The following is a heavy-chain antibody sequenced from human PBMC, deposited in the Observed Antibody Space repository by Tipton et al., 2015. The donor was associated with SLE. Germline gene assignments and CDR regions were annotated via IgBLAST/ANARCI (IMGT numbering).Heavy chain of an antibody. CDR3: ARREARWLQFAADFDY. CDR2: IDPSGSYT. D-gene: IGHD5-24*01. J-gene: IGHJ4*02. Sequence: QLVQSGAEVKKPGESLRISCKGSGYSFTSYWISWVRQMPGKGLEWMGGIDPSGSYTNYSTSFQGHVTISADKSISTAYLQWSSLKASDTAMYYCARREARWLQFAADFDYWGQGTLVTVSS. V-gene: IGHV5-10-1*01. CDR1: GYSFTSYW.